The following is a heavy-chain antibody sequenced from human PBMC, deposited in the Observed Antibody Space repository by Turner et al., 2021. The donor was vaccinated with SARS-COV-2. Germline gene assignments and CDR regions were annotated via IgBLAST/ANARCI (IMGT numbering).Heavy chain of an antibody. Sequence: QLQLQESGPGLVKPSETLSLTCTVSGGSSSSSSYYWGWIRQPPGKGLEWIGSIYYSGCTYYNPSLKSRVTISVDTSKNQFSLKLSSVTAADTAVYYCAGEVVVPAAILGAVYGMDVWGQGTTVTVSS. V-gene: IGHV4-39*01. CDR3: AGEVVVPAAILGAVYGMDV. D-gene: IGHD2-2*02. J-gene: IGHJ6*02. CDR2: IYYSGCT. CDR1: GGSSSSSSYY.